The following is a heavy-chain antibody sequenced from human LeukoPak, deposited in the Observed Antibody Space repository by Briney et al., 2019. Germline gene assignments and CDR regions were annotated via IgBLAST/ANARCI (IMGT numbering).Heavy chain of an antibody. CDR2: ISYDGSNK. J-gene: IGHJ4*02. V-gene: IGHV3-30*18. CDR3: AKEGVYCSSTSCYPRPGYSSNYLDY. D-gene: IGHD2-2*01. Sequence: GGSLRLSCAASGFTFSSYGMHWVRQAPGKGLEWVAVISYDGSNKYYADSVKGRFTISRDNAKNTLYMQMNRLRAEDTAVYYCAKEGVYCSSTSCYPRPGYSSNYLDYWGQGTLVTVSS. CDR1: GFTFSSYG.